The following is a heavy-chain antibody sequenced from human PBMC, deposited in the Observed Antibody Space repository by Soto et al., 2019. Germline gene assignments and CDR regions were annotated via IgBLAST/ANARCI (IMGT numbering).Heavy chain of an antibody. CDR2: ISYDGSNK. Sequence: PGGSLRLSCAASGFTFSSYAMHWVRQAPGKGLEWVAVISYDGSNKYYADSVKGRFTISRDNSKNTLYLQMNSLRAEDTAVYYCARAIGYYDSSGYLDNWGQGTLVTVSS. J-gene: IGHJ4*02. D-gene: IGHD3-22*01. CDR1: GFTFSSYA. V-gene: IGHV3-30-3*01. CDR3: ARAIGYYDSSGYLDN.